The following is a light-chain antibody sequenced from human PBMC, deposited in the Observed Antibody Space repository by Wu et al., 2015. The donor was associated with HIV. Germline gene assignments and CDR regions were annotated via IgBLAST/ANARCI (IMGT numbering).Light chain of an antibody. CDR3: QQYGSSPFG. V-gene: IGKV3-20*01. CDR1: QSVSSSY. J-gene: IGKJ2*03. CDR2: GAS. Sequence: EIVLTQSPGTLSLSPGERATLSCRASQSVSSSYLAWYQQKPGQAPRLLIYGASSRATGIPDRFSGSGSGTDFTLTISRLEPEDFAVYYCQQYGSSPFGFGLGDQAGDQT.